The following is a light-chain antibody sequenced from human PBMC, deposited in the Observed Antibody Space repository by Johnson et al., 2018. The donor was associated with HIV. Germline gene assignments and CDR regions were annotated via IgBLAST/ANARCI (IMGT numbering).Light chain of an antibody. CDR3: GTWNSSLSGGPYV. CDR1: SSNIGNNY. CDR2: DNN. J-gene: IGLJ1*01. Sequence: QSVLTQPPSVSAAPGQKVTISCSGSSSNIGNNYVSWYQQLPGTAPKLLIYDNNKRPSGIPDRFSGSKSGTSATLGITGLQTGDEADYYCGTWNSSLSGGPYVFVTGTKVTAL. V-gene: IGLV1-51*01.